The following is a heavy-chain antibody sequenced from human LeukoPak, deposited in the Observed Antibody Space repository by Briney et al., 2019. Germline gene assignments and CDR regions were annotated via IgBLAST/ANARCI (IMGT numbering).Heavy chain of an antibody. CDR2: IIQEGTEK. J-gene: IGHJ6*03. Sequence: PGGAPRHSCAASGFTLITYRMSSVPQAPGGGRGGVAHIIQEGTEKYYADTLKGRDTLSRDNTKKTLYLQINSLRDQDTRVYFCSNTELVANPYNYYYIDVWGKGTTVTISS. CDR3: SNTELVANPYNYYYIDV. D-gene: IGHD6-13*01. CDR1: GFTLITYR. V-gene: IGHV3-7*03.